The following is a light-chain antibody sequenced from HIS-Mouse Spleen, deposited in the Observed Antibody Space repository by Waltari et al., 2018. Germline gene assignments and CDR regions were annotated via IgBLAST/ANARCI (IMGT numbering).Light chain of an antibody. V-gene: IGLV3-10*01. J-gene: IGLJ2*01. CDR2: EDS. CDR3: YSTDSSGNHRV. Sequence: SYELTQPPSVSVSPGQTARIPCSGDALPKNHAYLYLQQSGQAPVLVIYEDSKRPSGIPERFSGSSSGTMATLTISGAQVEDEADYYCYSTDSSGNHRVFGGGTKLTVL. CDR1: ALPKNH.